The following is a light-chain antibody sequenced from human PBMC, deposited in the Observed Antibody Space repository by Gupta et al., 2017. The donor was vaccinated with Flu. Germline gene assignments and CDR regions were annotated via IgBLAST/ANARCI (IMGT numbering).Light chain of an antibody. CDR1: SSVVGRYDY. V-gene: IGLV2-14*01. J-gene: IGLJ3*02. Sequence: QSITISCTGTSSVVGRYDYVSRYQQHPGKAHKLVIYEVSNRPSGVSNRFSGSKSGNTASLTISGLQADDEDDYYCCAYITSSRVFGGGTKLTVL. CDR3: CAYITSSRV. CDR2: EVS.